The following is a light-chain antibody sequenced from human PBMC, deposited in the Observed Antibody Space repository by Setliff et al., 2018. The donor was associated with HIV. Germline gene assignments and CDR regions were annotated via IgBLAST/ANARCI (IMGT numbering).Light chain of an antibody. J-gene: IGLJ1*01. CDR1: NSDIGTYNY. CDR2: DVT. CDR3: CSYAGSSVSYV. Sequence: LTQPRSVSGSPGQSVTISCTGTNSDIGTYNYVSWYQQHPGKAPKLMIYDVTKRPSGVPDRFSGSKSVNTASLTISGLQTDDEADYYCCSYAGSSVSYVFGTGTKVTVL. V-gene: IGLV2-11*01.